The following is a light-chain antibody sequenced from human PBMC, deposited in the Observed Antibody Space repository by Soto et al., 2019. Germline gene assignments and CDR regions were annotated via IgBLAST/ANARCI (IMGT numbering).Light chain of an antibody. Sequence: DIVMTQSPLSLSVTPGEPASISCRSSQSLLHSDGYNFLDWYLQKPGQSPQLLIYLSSSRASGVPDRFSGSGSGTDFTLKISRVEAEDVGVYYCMQALQTPLTFGGGTKVEIK. CDR1: QSLLHSDGYNF. J-gene: IGKJ4*01. V-gene: IGKV2-28*01. CDR2: LSS. CDR3: MQALQTPLT.